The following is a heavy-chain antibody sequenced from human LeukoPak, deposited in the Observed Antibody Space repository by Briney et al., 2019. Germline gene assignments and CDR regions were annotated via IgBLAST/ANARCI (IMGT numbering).Heavy chain of an antibody. J-gene: IGHJ3*02. V-gene: IGHV4-39*01. CDR2: IYYSGST. CDR3: ARHQHSGSYYVGAFDI. D-gene: IGHD1-26*01. Sequence: SETLSLTCTVSGGSIRSSYYYWGWIRQPPGQGLEWIGTIYYSGSTYYNPSLKSRVTISVDTSKNQLSLKLSSVTAADTAVYYYARHQHSGSYYVGAFDIWGQGTMVTVSS. CDR1: GGSIRSSYYY.